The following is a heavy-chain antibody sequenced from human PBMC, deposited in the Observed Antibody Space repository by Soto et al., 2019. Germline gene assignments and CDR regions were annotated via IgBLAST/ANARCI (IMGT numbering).Heavy chain of an antibody. CDR3: ARGVDYDDRSGPLDY. J-gene: IGHJ4*02. CDR1: GGSISSGGYY. D-gene: IGHD3-22*01. CDR2: IDYSGST. V-gene: IGHV4-31*03. Sequence: QVQLQESGPGLVKPSQTLSLTCTVSGGSISSGGYYWSWIRQHPGKGLEWIGYIDYSGSTYYNPSLKSRVTTSVDTSKNQYSLKLSSVTAADTAVYYCARGVDYDDRSGPLDYWGQGTLVTVSS.